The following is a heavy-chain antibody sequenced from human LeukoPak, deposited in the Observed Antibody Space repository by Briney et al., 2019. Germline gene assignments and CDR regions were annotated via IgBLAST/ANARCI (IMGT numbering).Heavy chain of an antibody. CDR1: GFTISSYW. D-gene: IGHD5-24*01. V-gene: IGHV3-7*05. J-gene: IGHJ6*02. CDR3: AREARESSGMDV. Sequence: GGSLRLSCAASGFTISSYWMSWVRPAPGKGLEWVANVKQDGSEKHYVGSVKGRFTISRDNAKNSLHLQMNSLRAEDTAVYYCAREARESSGMDVWGQGTTVTVSS. CDR2: VKQDGSEK.